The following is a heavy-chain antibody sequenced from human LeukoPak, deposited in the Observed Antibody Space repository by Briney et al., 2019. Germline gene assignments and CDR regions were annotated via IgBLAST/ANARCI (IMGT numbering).Heavy chain of an antibody. D-gene: IGHD6-6*01. CDR3: ARDRGRSIAARPFWFDP. CDR2: IIPIFGTA. CDR1: GGTFSSYA. Sequence: SVKVSCKASGGTFSSYAISWVRQAPGQGLEWMGRIIPIFGTANYAQKFQGRVTITTDESTSTAYMELSSLRSEDTAVYYCARDRGRSIAARPFWFDPRGQGTLVTVSS. J-gene: IGHJ5*02. V-gene: IGHV1-69*05.